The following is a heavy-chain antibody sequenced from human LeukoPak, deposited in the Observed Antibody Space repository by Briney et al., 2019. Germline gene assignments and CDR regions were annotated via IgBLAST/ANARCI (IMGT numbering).Heavy chain of an antibody. D-gene: IGHD2/OR15-2a*01. CDR1: GGSISSSNYY. V-gene: IGHV4-39*07. J-gene: IGHJ5*02. Sequence: SETLSLTCTVSGGSISSSNYYWGWIRQPPGKGLEWIATISYSGSTYYNASVKSRVTISRDTSKNQFSLKLSSVTAADTAVYYCARDYFRNWFDPWGQGTLVTVSS. CDR3: ARDYFRNWFDP. CDR2: ISYSGST.